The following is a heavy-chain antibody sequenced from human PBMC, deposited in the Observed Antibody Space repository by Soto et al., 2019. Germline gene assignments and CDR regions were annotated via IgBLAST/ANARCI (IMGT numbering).Heavy chain of an antibody. CDR1: GFTFTSSA. D-gene: IGHD3-3*01. CDR3: AAALYDFWSGYNAPDY. V-gene: IGHV1-58*01. J-gene: IGHJ4*02. Sequence: SVKVSCKASGFTFTSSAVQWVRQARGQRLEWIGWIVVGSGNTNYAQKFQERVTITRDMSTSTAYMELSSLRSEDTAVYYCAAALYDFWSGYNAPDYWGQGTLVTVSS. CDR2: IVVGSGNT.